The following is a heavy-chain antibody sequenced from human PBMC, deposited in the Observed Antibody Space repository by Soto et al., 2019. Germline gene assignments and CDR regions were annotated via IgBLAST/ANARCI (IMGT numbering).Heavy chain of an antibody. V-gene: IGHV1-2*02. Sequence: ASVKVSCKASGYTFTGYYMHWVRQAPGQGLEWMGWINPNSGGTNYAQKFQGRVTMTRDTSISTAYMELSRLRSDDTAVYYCARKTGYSWSEFYYYGMDVWGQGTTVTVSS. CDR3: ARKTGYSWSEFYYYGMDV. CDR2: INPNSGGT. CDR1: GYTFTGYY. J-gene: IGHJ6*02. D-gene: IGHD5-18*01.